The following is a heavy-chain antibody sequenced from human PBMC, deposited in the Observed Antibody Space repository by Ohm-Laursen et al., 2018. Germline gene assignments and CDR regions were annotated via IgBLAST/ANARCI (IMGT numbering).Heavy chain of an antibody. CDR2: IHNSGST. Sequence: GTLSLTCPVSGGSISSYYWSWVRQPPGKGLEWIGYIHNSGSTNYNPSLKSRVTISVDTSKNQFSLKLSSATAADTAVYYCARGPVNKTAIAEDFDYWGQGTLVTVSS. CDR1: GGSISSYY. V-gene: IGHV4-59*12. J-gene: IGHJ4*02. D-gene: IGHD2-21*02. CDR3: ARGPVNKTAIAEDFDY.